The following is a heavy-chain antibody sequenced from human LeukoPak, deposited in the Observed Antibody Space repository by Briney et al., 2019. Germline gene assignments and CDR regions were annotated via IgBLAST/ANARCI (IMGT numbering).Heavy chain of an antibody. CDR1: GFTFSSYW. Sequence: GGSLRLSCAASGFTFSSYWMHWVRQAPGKGLVWVSRINSDGSSTSYADSVKGRFTISRDNAKNTLYLQMNSQRAEDTAVYYCARDMDYGELDYWGQGTLVTVSS. CDR2: INSDGSST. D-gene: IGHD4-17*01. V-gene: IGHV3-74*01. J-gene: IGHJ4*02. CDR3: ARDMDYGELDY.